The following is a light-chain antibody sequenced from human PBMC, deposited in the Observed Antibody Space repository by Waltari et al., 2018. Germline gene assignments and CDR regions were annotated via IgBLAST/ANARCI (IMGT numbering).Light chain of an antibody. J-gene: IGLJ3*02. V-gene: IGLV2-14*01. CDR3: SSHTTSSIWV. CDR1: SSDVGGYNF. CDR2: EVS. Sequence: QSALTQPASVSGSLGQSITLSCTGTSSDVGGYNFVSWYQQDPGKAPKLMIYEVSNRPSGVSNRFSGSKSGNTASLTISGLQAEDEADYYCSSHTTSSIWVFGGGTKLTVL.